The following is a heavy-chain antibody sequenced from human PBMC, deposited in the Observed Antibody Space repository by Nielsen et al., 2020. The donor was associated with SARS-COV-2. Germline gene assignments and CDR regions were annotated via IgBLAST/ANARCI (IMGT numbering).Heavy chain of an antibody. CDR1: GFTFDDYA. CDR2: ISWNSGSI. V-gene: IGHV3-9*01. CDR3: ANIGDYVGY. Sequence: GGSLRLSCAASGFTFDDYAMHWVRQAPGKGLEWVSGISWNSGSIGYADSVKGRFTISRDNAKNSLYLQMNSLRAEDTALYYCANIGDYVGYWGQGTLVTVSS. D-gene: IGHD3-16*02. J-gene: IGHJ4*02.